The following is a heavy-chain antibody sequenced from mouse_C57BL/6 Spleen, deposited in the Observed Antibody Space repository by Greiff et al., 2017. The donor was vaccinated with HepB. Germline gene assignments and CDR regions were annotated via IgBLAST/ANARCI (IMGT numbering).Heavy chain of an antibody. CDR2: IDPETGGT. V-gene: IGHV1-15*01. J-gene: IGHJ2*01. CDR1: GYTFTDYE. D-gene: IGHD1-1*01. CDR3: TINYDGSSYGVD. Sequence: QVQLQQSGAELVRPGASVTLSCKASGYTFTDYEMHCVKQTPVHGLEWIGAIDPETGGTAYNQKFKGKAILTVDKSSITAYMELRSLTSEDSAVYYSTINYDGSSYGVDWGQGTTLTVSS.